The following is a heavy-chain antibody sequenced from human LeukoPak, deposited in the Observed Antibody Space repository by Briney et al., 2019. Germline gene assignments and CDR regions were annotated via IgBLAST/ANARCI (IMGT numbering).Heavy chain of an antibody. CDR3: AKDNYYDSSGYFSKWYYFDY. CDR1: GFTFGSYV. CDR2: ISLSGGST. V-gene: IGHV3-23*01. D-gene: IGHD3-22*01. Sequence: GGSLRLSCAASGFTFGSYVMSWVRQAPGKGLEWVSDISLSGGSTYYADSVKGRFTISRDNSKNTLYLQMNSLRAEDTAVYYCAKDNYYDSSGYFSKWYYFDYWGQGTLVTVSS. J-gene: IGHJ4*02.